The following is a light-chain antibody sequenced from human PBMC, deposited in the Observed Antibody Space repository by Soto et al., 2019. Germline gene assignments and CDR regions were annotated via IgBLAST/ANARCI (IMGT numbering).Light chain of an antibody. CDR1: NIDSRT. CDR2: DNS. J-gene: IGLJ1*01. Sequence: SYELTQPPSVSVAPGQTATISCGENNIDSRTVHWYQQKPGQAPLLVVYDNSFRPSGISNRFSGSNSGNTATLTISRVEAGDEADYYCQVWDNVDDHIYVFGTGTQLTVL. V-gene: IGLV3-21*02. CDR3: QVWDNVDDHIYV.